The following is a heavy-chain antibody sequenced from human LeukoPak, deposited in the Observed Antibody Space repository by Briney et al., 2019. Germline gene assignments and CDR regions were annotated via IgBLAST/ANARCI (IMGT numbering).Heavy chain of an antibody. D-gene: IGHD3-10*01. CDR1: GGSISSSSSY. CDR2: IYYSGST. Sequence: SETLSLTCTVSGGSISSSSSYWGWIRQPPGKGLEWIVCIYYSGSTYYNPSLKSRVTISVDTSKNQFSLKLSSVTAADTAVYYCALVLSLPHHYYYYMDVWGKGTTVTVSS. J-gene: IGHJ6*03. V-gene: IGHV4-39*01. CDR3: ALVLSLPHHYYYYMDV.